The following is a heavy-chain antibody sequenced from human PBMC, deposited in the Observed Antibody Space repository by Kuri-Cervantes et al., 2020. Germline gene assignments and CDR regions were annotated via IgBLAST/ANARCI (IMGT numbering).Heavy chain of an antibody. J-gene: IGHJ6*03. CDR1: GFSFRNYG. CDR2: IKQDGSEK. V-gene: IGHV3-7*01. Sequence: GESLKISCGASGFSFRNYGMHWVRQAPGKGLEWVANIKQDGSEKYYVDSVKGRFTISRDNAKNSLYLQMNSLRVEDTAVYYCTRTRDMDVWGKGTTVTVSS. CDR3: TRTRDMDV.